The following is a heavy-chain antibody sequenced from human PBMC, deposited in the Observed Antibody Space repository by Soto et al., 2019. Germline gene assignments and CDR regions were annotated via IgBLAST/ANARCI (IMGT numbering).Heavy chain of an antibody. CDR2: IYSSGST. V-gene: IGHV4-4*07. CDR3: ARGQRFSDWFDP. J-gene: IGHJ5*02. Sequence: LSLTCTVSGGAISTYYWTWIRQPAGKGLEWIGRIYSSGSTKYNPSLQSRVTMSLDMPNNQFSLRLTSVTAADTAVYYCARGQRFSDWFDPWGQGTLVTVSS. D-gene: IGHD3-3*01. CDR1: GGAISTYY.